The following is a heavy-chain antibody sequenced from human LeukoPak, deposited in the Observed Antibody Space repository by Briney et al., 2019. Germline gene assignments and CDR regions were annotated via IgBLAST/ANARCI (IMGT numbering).Heavy chain of an antibody. J-gene: IGHJ4*02. V-gene: IGHV1-2*02. CDR3: ARVFGDYYDSSGYSFDY. CDR2: INPNSGGT. CDR1: GYTFTSYG. D-gene: IGHD3-22*01. Sequence: ASVKVSCKASGYTFTSYGISWVRQAPGQGLEWMGWINPNSGGTNYAQKFQGRVTMTRDTSISTAYMELSRLRSDDTAVYYCARVFGDYYDSSGYSFDYWGQGTLVTVSS.